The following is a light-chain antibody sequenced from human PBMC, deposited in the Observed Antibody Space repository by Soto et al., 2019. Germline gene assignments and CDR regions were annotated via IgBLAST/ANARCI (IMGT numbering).Light chain of an antibody. CDR2: GAS. CDR1: QGISSY. Sequence: DIQMTQSPSTLSASVGDRVTITCRASQGISSYLAWFQQKPGRAPNLLIYGASTLQSGVPSRFSGSGSGTEFTLTISSLQADDFATYYCQQYDSYPLTFGGGTMV. J-gene: IGKJ4*01. V-gene: IGKV1-5*01. CDR3: QQYDSYPLT.